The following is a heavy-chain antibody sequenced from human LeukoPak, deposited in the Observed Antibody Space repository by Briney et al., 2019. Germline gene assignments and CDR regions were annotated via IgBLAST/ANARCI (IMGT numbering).Heavy chain of an antibody. CDR3: ARTIFRLSDAFDI. D-gene: IGHD3-10*02. V-gene: IGHV3-21*01. J-gene: IGHJ3*02. CDR2: ISSSSSYI. Sequence: PGGSLRLSCAASGFTFSSYSMNWVRQAPGKGLEWVSSISSSSSYIYYADSVKGRFTISTDNAKNSLYLQMNSLRAEDTAVYYCARTIFRLSDAFDIWGQGTMVTVSS. CDR1: GFTFSSYS.